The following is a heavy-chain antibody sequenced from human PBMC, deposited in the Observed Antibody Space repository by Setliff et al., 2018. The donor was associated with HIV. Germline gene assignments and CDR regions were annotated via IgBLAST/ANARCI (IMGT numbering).Heavy chain of an antibody. Sequence: ASVKVSCKVSGYTLTELSMHWMRQAPGQGLEWMGRINPNMGDTQYAQKFQGRVTMTRDTSISTAYMELSRLRSDDTAVYYCARTLPQYTNLFDYWGQGTLVTVSS. CDR1: GYTLTELS. V-gene: IGHV1-2*06. D-gene: IGHD5-18*01. CDR3: ARTLPQYTNLFDY. CDR2: INPNMGDT. J-gene: IGHJ4*02.